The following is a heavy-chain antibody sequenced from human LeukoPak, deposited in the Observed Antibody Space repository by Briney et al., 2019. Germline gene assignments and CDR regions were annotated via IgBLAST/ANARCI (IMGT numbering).Heavy chain of an antibody. CDR2: IRSKANSYAT. V-gene: IGHV3-73*01. CDR1: GFTFSGSA. J-gene: IGHJ6*02. Sequence: GGSLRLSCAASGFTFSGSAMHWVRQASGKGPEWVGRIRSKANSYATAYAASVKGRFTISRDDSKNTAYLQMNSLKTEDTAVYYCTRHSGDYVGSPYGMDVWGQGTMVTVSS. CDR3: TRHSGDYVGSPYGMDV. D-gene: IGHD4-17*01.